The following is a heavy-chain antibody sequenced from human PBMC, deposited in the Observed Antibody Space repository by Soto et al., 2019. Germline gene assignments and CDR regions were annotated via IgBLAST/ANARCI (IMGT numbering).Heavy chain of an antibody. CDR1: GGSFSGYY. CDR3: ARGSRVKIPAASGRDYYYHGLDV. Sequence: QVQLQQWGAGLLKPSETLSLTCAVYGGSFSGYYWSWIRQPPGKGLEWIGEINHRGSTNYNPSLKWRVTKSVDTSKNQFSLKLNSVTAADTAVYYCARGSRVKIPAASGRDYYYHGLDVWGQGTAVTVSS. V-gene: IGHV4-34*01. D-gene: IGHD6-25*01. CDR2: INHRGST. J-gene: IGHJ6*02.